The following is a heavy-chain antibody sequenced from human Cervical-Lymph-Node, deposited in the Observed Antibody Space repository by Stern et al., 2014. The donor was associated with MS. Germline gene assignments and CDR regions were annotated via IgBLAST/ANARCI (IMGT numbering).Heavy chain of an antibody. CDR2: ISPETGSA. CDR3: ARDRGSYSDY. V-gene: IGHV1-2*02. D-gene: IGHD1-26*01. J-gene: IGHJ4*02. CDR1: GYTFTAYF. Sequence: VQLVQSGAEVERPGASVKVSCKASGYTFTAYFLHWVRQAPGQGLEWMGWISPETGSATYAQKFQDRVTMPRDTSINAGYMEVSSLRSDDTAVYYCARDRGSYSDYWGQGTLVAVSS.